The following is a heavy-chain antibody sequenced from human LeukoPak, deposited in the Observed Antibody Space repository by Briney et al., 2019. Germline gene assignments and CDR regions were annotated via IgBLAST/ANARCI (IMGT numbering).Heavy chain of an antibody. D-gene: IGHD1-1*01. CDR2: ISHTAIT. CDR1: GDSISSGGHY. Sequence: SETLSLTCTVSGDSISSGGHYWGWIRQPPGKGLEWIGYISHTAITDYNPSLKSRVTISLDRSKNQLSLRLTSVTAADTAVYYCARGHNLPGRQLWFYAFDIWGQGTMVTVSS. J-gene: IGHJ3*02. V-gene: IGHV4-30-2*01. CDR3: ARGHNLPGRQLWFYAFDI.